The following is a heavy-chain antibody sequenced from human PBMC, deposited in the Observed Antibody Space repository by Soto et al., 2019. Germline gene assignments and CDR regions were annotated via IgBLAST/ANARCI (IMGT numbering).Heavy chain of an antibody. CDR2: ISGRGGST. Sequence: EVQLLESGGGLVQPGVSLRLSCAASGFTFSSYVMSWVRQAPGKGLEWVSAISGRGGSTYYADSVKGRFTISRDNSKNTLYLQMNSLRAEDTAVYYCARRSSGLYFDYWGQVTLVTVSS. CDR3: ARRSSGLYFDY. D-gene: IGHD6-19*01. V-gene: IGHV3-23*01. CDR1: GFTFSSYV. J-gene: IGHJ4*02.